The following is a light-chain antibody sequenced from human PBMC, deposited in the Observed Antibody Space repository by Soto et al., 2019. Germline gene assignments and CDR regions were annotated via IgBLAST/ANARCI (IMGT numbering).Light chain of an antibody. CDR2: DVN. CDR1: SSDIGAYNF. Sequence: QPVLTQPASVSGSPGQSITISCTGTSSDIGAYNFVSWYQQHPGKAPKLMLYDVNIRPSGVSNRFSGSKSGNTASLTISGLQAEDEADYYYSSRTTSTTMIFGGGTKLTVL. CDR3: SSRTTSTTMI. V-gene: IGLV2-14*03. J-gene: IGLJ2*01.